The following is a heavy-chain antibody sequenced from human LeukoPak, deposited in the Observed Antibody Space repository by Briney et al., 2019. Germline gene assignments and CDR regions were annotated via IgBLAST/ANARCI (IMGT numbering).Heavy chain of an antibody. CDR1: GFTFSSYW. CDR2: INSDGSST. Sequence: GGSLRLSCAASGFTFSSYWMHWVRQAPGQGLVWVSRINSDGSSTSYADSVKGRFTISRDNAKNTLYLQLNSLRDEDTAVYYCARGNGHGFDMWGQGTMVTVSS. D-gene: IGHD2-8*01. CDR3: ARGNGHGFDM. V-gene: IGHV3-74*01. J-gene: IGHJ3*02.